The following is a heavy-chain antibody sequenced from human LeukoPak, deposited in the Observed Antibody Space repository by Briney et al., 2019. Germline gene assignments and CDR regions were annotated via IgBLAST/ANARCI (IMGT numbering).Heavy chain of an antibody. Sequence: GGSLRLSCAASGFTFSSYVMHWVRQAPGKGLEFVSAISSNGGSTNYATSVKGRFTISRDNSKNTLYLQMGSLGAEDMAVYYCARELSCSSTSCDQGDDAFDIWGQGTMVTVSS. J-gene: IGHJ3*02. V-gene: IGHV3-64*01. D-gene: IGHD2-2*01. CDR2: ISSNGGST. CDR1: GFTFSSYV. CDR3: ARELSCSSTSCDQGDDAFDI.